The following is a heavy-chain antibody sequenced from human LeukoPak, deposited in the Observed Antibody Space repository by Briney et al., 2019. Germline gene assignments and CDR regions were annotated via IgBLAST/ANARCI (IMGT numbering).Heavy chain of an antibody. CDR2: ISSSGSTI. CDR1: GFTFSSYE. V-gene: IGHV3-48*03. D-gene: IGHD2-2*01. J-gene: IGHJ6*03. CDR3: ARAGYCSSTSCNYYYYYMDV. Sequence: AGGSLRLSCAASGFTFSSYEMNWVRQAPGKGLEWVSYISSSGSTIYYADSVKGRFTISRDNAKNSLYLQMTSLRAEDTAVYYCARAGYCSSTSCNYYYYYMDVWGKGTTVTVSS.